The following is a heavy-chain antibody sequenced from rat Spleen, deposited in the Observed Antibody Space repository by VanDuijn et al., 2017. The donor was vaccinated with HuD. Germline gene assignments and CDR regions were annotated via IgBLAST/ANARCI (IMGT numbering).Heavy chain of an antibody. CDR3: TSPPLRSGFYYIEY. D-gene: IGHD1-11*01. V-gene: IGHV5-31*01. CDR2: ITNTGGNT. CDR1: GFTFSSYW. J-gene: IGHJ2*01. Sequence: EVQLVETGGGLVQPGRSLKLSCVASGFTFSSYWMYWIRQAPGKGLEWIASITNTGGNTYYLDSVKGRFTISRDNAESTLYLQLNSVTTEDTATYFCTSPPLRSGFYYIEYWGHGVMVTVSS.